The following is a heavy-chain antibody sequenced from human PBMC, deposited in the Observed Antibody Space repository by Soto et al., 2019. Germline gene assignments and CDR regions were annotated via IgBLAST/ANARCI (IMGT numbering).Heavy chain of an antibody. Sequence: EVQLLESGGGLVQPGGSLRLSCAASGFTFSSYAMSWVRQAPGKGLGWVSAISGSGGSTYYADSGKGRFTISRDNSKNTLYLQMNSLRAEDTAVYYCAKDSGSWEHAFDFWGQGTMVTVSS. J-gene: IGHJ3*01. CDR1: GFTFSSYA. CDR2: ISGSGGST. D-gene: IGHD6-13*01. V-gene: IGHV3-23*01. CDR3: AKDSGSWEHAFDF.